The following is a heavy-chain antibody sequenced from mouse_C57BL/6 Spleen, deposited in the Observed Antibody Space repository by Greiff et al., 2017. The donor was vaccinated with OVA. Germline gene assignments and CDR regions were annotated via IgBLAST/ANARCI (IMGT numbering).Heavy chain of an antibody. CDR2: IYPGDGDT. Sequence: VKLMESGAELVKPGASVKISCKASGYAFSSYWMNWVKQRPGKGLEWIGQIYPGDGDTNYNGKFKGKATLTADKSSSTAYMQLSSLTSEDSAVYFCARGGYGKGDFDVGGTGTTGTVSS. J-gene: IGHJ1*03. CDR3: ARGGYGKGDFDV. CDR1: GYAFSSYW. D-gene: IGHD2-1*01. V-gene: IGHV1-80*01.